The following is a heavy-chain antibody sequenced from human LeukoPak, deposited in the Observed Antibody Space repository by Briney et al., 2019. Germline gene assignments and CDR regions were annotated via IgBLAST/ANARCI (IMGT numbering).Heavy chain of an antibody. V-gene: IGHV3-30*02. J-gene: IGHJ4*02. Sequence: PGGSLRLSCAASGFTFGTYGMHWVRQAPGKGLEWVAYIRFDGKNTNYADSVKGRLTISRDNSKNTLYLQVNTVTTEDTGIYYCAKKKAGNGDRFDSWGQGTLVTVSA. CDR3: AKKKAGNGDRFDS. D-gene: IGHD2-21*02. CDR2: IRFDGKNT. CDR1: GFTFGTYG.